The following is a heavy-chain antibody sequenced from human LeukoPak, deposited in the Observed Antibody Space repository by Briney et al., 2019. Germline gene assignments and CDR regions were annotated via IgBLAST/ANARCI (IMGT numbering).Heavy chain of an antibody. CDR3: ARVLHDSSGYYHAPGSADAFDI. CDR2: INHSGST. D-gene: IGHD3-22*01. V-gene: IGHV4-34*01. J-gene: IGHJ3*02. CDR1: GFTFSNAW. Sequence: GSLRLSCAASGFTFSNAWMTWVRQPPGKGLEWIGEINHSGSTNYNPSLKSRVTISVDTSKNQFSLKLSSVTAADTAVYYCARVLHDSSGYYHAPGSADAFDIWGQGTMVTVSS.